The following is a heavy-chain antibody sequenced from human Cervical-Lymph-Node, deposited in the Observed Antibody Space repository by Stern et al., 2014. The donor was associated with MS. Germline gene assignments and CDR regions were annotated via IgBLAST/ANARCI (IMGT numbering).Heavy chain of an antibody. CDR2: AWYDGSTA. CDR3: ARGHIPYAYNYLFDY. D-gene: IGHD5-24*01. J-gene: IGHJ4*02. CDR1: GFPFSSYG. V-gene: IGHV3-33*01. Sequence: VQLVESGGGVVQPGPSLRLSCAASGFPFSSYGMHWVRQAPRTGLGWVALAWYDGSTAYYTNPVKGLFTIARDNSKNTLSLQMNSLTAEDTAVYYCARGHIPYAYNYLFDYWGQGTLVTVSS.